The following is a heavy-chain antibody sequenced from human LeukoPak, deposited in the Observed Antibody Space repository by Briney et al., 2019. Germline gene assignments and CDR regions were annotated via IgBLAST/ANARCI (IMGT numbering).Heavy chain of an antibody. CDR1: GGSISSDH. D-gene: IGHD1-26*01. J-gene: IGHJ4*02. CDR2: ILTSGST. V-gene: IGHV4-4*09. Sequence: SETLSLTCTVSGGSISSDHWSWVRQPPGKGLEWIGYILTSGSTNYNPSLKSRVSISVDTSKNQFSLKLSSVTAEDTAVYYCARVRVSGSYLYYFDNWGQGTLVTVSS. CDR3: ARVRVSGSYLYYFDN.